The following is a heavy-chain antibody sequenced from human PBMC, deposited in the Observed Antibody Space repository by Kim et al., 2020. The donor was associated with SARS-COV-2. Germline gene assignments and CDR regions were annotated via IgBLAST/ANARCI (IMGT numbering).Heavy chain of an antibody. CDR2: IRSKANSYAT. D-gene: IGHD3-3*02. CDR3: TRIPETPLAFWDAFDN. Sequence: GGSLRLSCAASGFTFSGSPLHWVRQASGKGLEWVGRIRSKANSYATGYAASVKGRFTISRDDSKNTAYLEMRGLKTEDTALYYGTRIPETPLAFWDAFDNWGQGTMVTVSS. V-gene: IGHV3-73*01. J-gene: IGHJ3*02. CDR1: GFTFSGSP.